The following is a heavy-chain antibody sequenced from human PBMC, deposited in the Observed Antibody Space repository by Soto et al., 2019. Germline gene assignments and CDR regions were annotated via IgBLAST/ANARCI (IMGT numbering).Heavy chain of an antibody. V-gene: IGHV1-8*01. CDR1: GYTFTSYD. J-gene: IGHJ6*03. CDR3: ARGRMVRGVIITPYYSYYMDV. D-gene: IGHD3-10*01. CDR2: MNPNSGNT. Sequence: QVQLVQSGAEVKKPGASVKVSCKASGYTFTSYDINWVRQATGQGLEWMGWMNPNSGNTGYAQKFQGRVTMTRNTSISTAYMELSSLRSEDTAVYYCARGRMVRGVIITPYYSYYMDVWGKGTTVTVSS.